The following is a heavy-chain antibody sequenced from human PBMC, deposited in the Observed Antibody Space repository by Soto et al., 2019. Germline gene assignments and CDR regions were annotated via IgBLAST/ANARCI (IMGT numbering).Heavy chain of an antibody. J-gene: IGHJ3*01. CDR3: ARDILSVGPRANDAFDV. D-gene: IGHD2-8*02. V-gene: IGHV1-3*01. CDR1: GFSFSDNL. CDR2: INPANGNT. Sequence: QVHLVQSGAEVRKPGASVNISCRASGFSFSDNLINWVRQAPGQSLEWMGWINPANGNTRYSQTFQGRVTISRHSSASIAYVEVSDLTSEDTAVYYCARDILSVGPRANDAFDVWGQGTMVTVSS.